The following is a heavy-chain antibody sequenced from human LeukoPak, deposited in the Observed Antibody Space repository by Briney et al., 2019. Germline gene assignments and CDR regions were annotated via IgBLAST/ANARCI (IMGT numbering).Heavy chain of an antibody. V-gene: IGHV4-39*01. CDR1: GGSISSYY. D-gene: IGHD1-7*01. J-gene: IGHJ4*02. CDR2: IYYSGST. Sequence: SETLSLTCTVSGGSISSYYWGWIRQPPGKGLEWIGSIYYSGSTYYNPSLKSRVTISVDTSKNQFSLKLSSVTAADTAVYYCARLMEGAGTTTPTLYFDYWGQGTLVTVSS. CDR3: ARLMEGAGTTTPTLYFDY.